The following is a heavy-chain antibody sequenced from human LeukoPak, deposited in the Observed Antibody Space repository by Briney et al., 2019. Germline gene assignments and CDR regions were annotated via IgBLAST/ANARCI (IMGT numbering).Heavy chain of an antibody. CDR1: GGSFSGYC. V-gene: IGHV4-59*10. CDR3: ARDIAVGKRNYYYYMDV. Sequence: SETLSLTCAVYGGSFSGYCWSWIRQPAGKGLEWIGRIYTSGSTNYNPSLKSRITMSVDTSKNQFSLKLRSVTAADTAVYYCARDIAVGKRNYYYYMDVWGKGTTVTISS. D-gene: IGHD6-19*01. J-gene: IGHJ6*03. CDR2: IYTSGST.